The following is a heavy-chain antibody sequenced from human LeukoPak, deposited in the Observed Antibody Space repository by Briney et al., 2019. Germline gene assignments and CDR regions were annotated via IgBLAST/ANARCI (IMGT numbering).Heavy chain of an antibody. Sequence: GGSLRLSCAASGFTFSSFPMSWVRQAPGKGLEWVSAISGNGGSTYYADSVKGRFTISRDNSKNTLYLQMNSLRAEDTAMYYCVKGQTMVVIFWDYWGQGTLVTVSS. CDR2: ISGNGGST. CDR1: GFTFSSFP. CDR3: VKGQTMVVIFWDY. J-gene: IGHJ4*02. V-gene: IGHV3-23*01. D-gene: IGHD4-23*01.